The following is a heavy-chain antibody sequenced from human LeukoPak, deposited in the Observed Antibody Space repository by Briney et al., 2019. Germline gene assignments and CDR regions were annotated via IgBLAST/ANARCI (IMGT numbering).Heavy chain of an antibody. Sequence: ASVKVSCKASGYTFTGYYMHWVRQAPGQGLEWMGRINPNSGSTNYAQKFQGRVTMTRDTSISTAYMELSRLRSDDTAVYYCARGTTSPMIVVVNPFDYWGQGTLVTVSS. CDR2: INPNSGST. CDR3: ARGTTSPMIVVVNPFDY. V-gene: IGHV1-2*06. J-gene: IGHJ4*02. CDR1: GYTFTGYY. D-gene: IGHD3-22*01.